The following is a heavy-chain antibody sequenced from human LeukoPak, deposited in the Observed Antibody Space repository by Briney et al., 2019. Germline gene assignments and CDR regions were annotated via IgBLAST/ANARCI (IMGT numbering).Heavy chain of an antibody. V-gene: IGHV4-59*01. CDR1: GGSISSYY. CDR2: IYYSGST. Sequence: PSETLSLTCTVSGGSISSYYWSWIRQPPGKGLEWIGYIYYSGSTNYNPSLKSQVTISVDTSKNQFSLKLSSVTAADTAVYCCARGVLASDSSSRYPSFDYWGQGTLVTVSS. J-gene: IGHJ4*02. CDR3: ARGVLASDSSSRYPSFDY. D-gene: IGHD6-13*01.